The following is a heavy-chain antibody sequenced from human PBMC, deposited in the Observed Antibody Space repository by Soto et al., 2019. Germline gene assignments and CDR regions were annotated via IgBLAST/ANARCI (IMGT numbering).Heavy chain of an antibody. Sequence: SETLSLTCTVSGGSISSGGYYWSWIRQHPGKGLEWIGYIYYSGSTYYNPSLKSRVTISVDTSKNQFSLKLSSVTAADTAVYYCARESYDSSGARGAFDIWGQGTMVTVSS. D-gene: IGHD3-22*01. CDR3: ARESYDSSGARGAFDI. V-gene: IGHV4-31*03. CDR1: GGSISSGGYY. J-gene: IGHJ3*02. CDR2: IYYSGST.